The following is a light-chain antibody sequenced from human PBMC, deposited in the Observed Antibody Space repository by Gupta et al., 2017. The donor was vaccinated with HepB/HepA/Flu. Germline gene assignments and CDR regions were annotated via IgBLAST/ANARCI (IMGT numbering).Light chain of an antibody. J-gene: IGLJ3*02. CDR1: SSNIGAGYD. Sequence: QSVLTQPPSVSGAPGQRVTISCTGSSSNIGAGYDVHWYQQRPGTAPKLLIYGNNNRPSGVPDRFSGSKSGTSASLAITGLEAEDEADYYCQSYDSSLRGVFGGGTKLTGL. CDR2: GNN. V-gene: IGLV1-40*01. CDR3: QSYDSSLRGV.